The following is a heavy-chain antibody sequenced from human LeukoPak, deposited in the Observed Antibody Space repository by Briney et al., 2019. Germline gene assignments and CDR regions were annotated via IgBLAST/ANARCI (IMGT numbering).Heavy chain of an antibody. D-gene: IGHD3-22*01. CDR2: ISAYNGNT. V-gene: IGHV1-18*01. CDR1: GYTFTSYG. CDR3: ARAYPFNYYDSGGSFDY. J-gene: IGHJ4*02. Sequence: ASVKVSCTASGYTFTSYGISWVRQAPGQGLEWMGWISAYNGNTNYAQKLQGRVTMTTGTSTSTAYMELRSLRSDDTAVYYCARAYPFNYYDSGGSFDYWGQGTLVTVSS.